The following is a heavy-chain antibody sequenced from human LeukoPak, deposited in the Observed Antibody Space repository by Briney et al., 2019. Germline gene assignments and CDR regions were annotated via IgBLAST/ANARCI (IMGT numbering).Heavy chain of an antibody. D-gene: IGHD4-17*01. CDR2: ISSSGSTI. J-gene: IGHJ4*02. Sequence: PGGSLRLSCAASGFTFSSYEMNWVRQAPGKGLEWVSYISSSGSTIYYADSVKGRFTISRDNAKNSLYLQMNNLRAEDTAVYYCASVKPDGDYPYYFDYWGQGTLVTVSS. CDR1: GFTFSSYE. V-gene: IGHV3-48*03. CDR3: ASVKPDGDYPYYFDY.